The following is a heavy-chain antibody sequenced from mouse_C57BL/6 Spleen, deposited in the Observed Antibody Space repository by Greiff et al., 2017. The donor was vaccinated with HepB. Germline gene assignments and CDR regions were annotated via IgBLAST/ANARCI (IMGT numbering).Heavy chain of an antibody. CDR2: ISSGGSYT. Sequence: EVQLVESGGDLVKPGGSLKLSCAASGFTFSSYGMSWVRQTPDKRLEWVATISSGGSYTYYPDSVKGRFTISRDNAKNTLYLQMSSLKSEDTAMYYCARRGDYDYENYAMDYWGQGTSVTVSS. CDR1: GFTFSSYG. CDR3: ARRGDYDYENYAMDY. V-gene: IGHV5-6*01. D-gene: IGHD2-4*01. J-gene: IGHJ4*01.